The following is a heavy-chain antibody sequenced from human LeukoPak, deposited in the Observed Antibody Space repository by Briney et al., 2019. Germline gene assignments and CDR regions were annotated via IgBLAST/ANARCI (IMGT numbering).Heavy chain of an antibody. D-gene: IGHD3-22*01. V-gene: IGHV4-39*01. CDR2: VYYAGST. CDR3: ARGSGTYYYDSGGYLNWFDP. CDR1: GGSIGSGGYY. J-gene: IGHJ5*02. Sequence: SQTLSLTCTVSGGSIGSGGYYWGWIRQPPGKGLEWIGTVYYAGSTYYNPSLKSRVTISEDTSRNQFSLKLNSVTAADTAVYYRARGSGTYYYDSGGYLNWFDPWGQGILVTVSS.